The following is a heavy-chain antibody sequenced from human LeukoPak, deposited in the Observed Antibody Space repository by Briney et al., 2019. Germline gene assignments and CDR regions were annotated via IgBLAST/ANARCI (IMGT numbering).Heavy chain of an antibody. CDR1: GGTFSSYA. J-gene: IGHJ4*02. CDR2: IIPIFGTA. D-gene: IGHD2-2*01. CDR3: ARSPPDQLLFSY. Sequence: ASVKVSCKASGGTFSSYAISWVRQAPGQGLEWMGGIIPIFGTANYAQKFQGRVTMTRDTSTSTVYMELSSLRSEDTAVYYCARSPPDQLLFSYWGQGTLVAVSS. V-gene: IGHV1-69*05.